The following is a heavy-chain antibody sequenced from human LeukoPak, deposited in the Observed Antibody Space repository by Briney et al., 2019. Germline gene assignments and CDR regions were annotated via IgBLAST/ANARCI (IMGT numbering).Heavy chain of an antibody. CDR1: GGSISSGDYY. CDR3: ARGTSNSGSYYFDY. CDR2: IYYSGST. Sequence: SETLSLTCTVSGGSISSGDYYWSWIRQPPGKGLEWIGYIYYSGSTYYNPSLKSRLTISVDTSKNQFSLKLSSVTAADTAVYYCARGTSNSGSYYFDYWGQGTLVTVSS. D-gene: IGHD3-10*01. V-gene: IGHV4-30-4*01. J-gene: IGHJ4*02.